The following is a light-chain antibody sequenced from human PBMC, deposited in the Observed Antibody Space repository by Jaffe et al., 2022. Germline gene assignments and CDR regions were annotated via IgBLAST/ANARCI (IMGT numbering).Light chain of an antibody. Sequence: EIVLTQSPASLSLSPGERATLSCRASQSVRNYLAWYQQKPGQAPRLLIYDASNRATGIPARFSGSGSGTDFTLTINSLEPEDFAVYYCQHRSSWPITFGQGTRLEIK. CDR1: QSVRNY. CDR3: QHRSSWPIT. V-gene: IGKV3-11*01. CDR2: DAS. J-gene: IGKJ5*01.